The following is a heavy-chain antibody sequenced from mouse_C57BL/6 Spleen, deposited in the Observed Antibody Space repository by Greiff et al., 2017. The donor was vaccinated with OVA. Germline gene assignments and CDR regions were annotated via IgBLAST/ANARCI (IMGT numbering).Heavy chain of an antibody. V-gene: IGHV1-54*01. D-gene: IGHD2-4*01. CDR2: INPGSGGT. J-gene: IGHJ3*01. CDR3: ARDRDYAFAY. Sequence: QVQLQQSGAELVRPGTSVKVSCKASGSAFTNYLIEWVKQRPGQGLEWIGVINPGSGGTNYNEKFKGKATLTADKSSSTAYMQLSSLTSEDSAVYFCARDRDYAFAYWGQGTLVTVSA. CDR1: GSAFTNYL.